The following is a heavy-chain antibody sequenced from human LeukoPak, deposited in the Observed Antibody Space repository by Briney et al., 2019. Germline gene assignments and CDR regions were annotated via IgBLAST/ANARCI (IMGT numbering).Heavy chain of an antibody. CDR3: AKAYCSSTSCYNEGWFDP. V-gene: IGHV3-74*01. J-gene: IGHJ5*02. Sequence: GGSLRLSCAASGFTFSNYWMYWVRQAPGKGLVWVSRINSDGSSTTYADFVKGRFTISRDNSKNTLYLQMNSLRAEDTAVYYCAKAYCSSTSCYNEGWFDPWGQGTLVTVSS. D-gene: IGHD2-2*02. CDR2: INSDGSST. CDR1: GFTFSNYW.